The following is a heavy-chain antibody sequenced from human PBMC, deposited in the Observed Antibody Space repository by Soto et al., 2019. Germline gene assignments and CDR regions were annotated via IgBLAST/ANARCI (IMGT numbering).Heavy chain of an antibody. Sequence: QVQLQESGPGLVKPSQTLSLTCTVSGGSISSGGYYWSWIRQHPGKGLEWIGYIYYSGSTYYNPSLKSRVTTSVDTSKNQFSLKLSSVTAADTAVYYCAREPTLITMVRGVTQDAFDIWGQGTMVTVSS. D-gene: IGHD3-10*01. CDR2: IYYSGST. V-gene: IGHV4-31*03. J-gene: IGHJ3*02. CDR3: AREPTLITMVRGVTQDAFDI. CDR1: GGSISSGGYY.